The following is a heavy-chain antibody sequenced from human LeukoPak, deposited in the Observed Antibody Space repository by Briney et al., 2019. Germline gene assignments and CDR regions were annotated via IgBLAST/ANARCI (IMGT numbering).Heavy chain of an antibody. D-gene: IGHD5-12*01. CDR3: AREMGGYPFDY. CDR2: ISSSGITI. V-gene: IGHV3-48*03. Sequence: GGSLRLSCAASGFTFSGYWMNGVRKAPGKGREWVSHISSSGITIYYADSVKGRFTISRDNAKNSLYLQMNSLRAEDTAVYYCAREMGGYPFDYWGQGTLVTVSS. CDR1: GFTFSGYW. J-gene: IGHJ4*02.